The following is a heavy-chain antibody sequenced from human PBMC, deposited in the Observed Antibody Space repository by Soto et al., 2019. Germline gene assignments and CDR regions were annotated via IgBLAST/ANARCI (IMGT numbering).Heavy chain of an antibody. Sequence: GGSLRLSCAASGFTFSDYYMSWIRQAPGMGLEWVSYISSSGSTIYYADSVKGRFTISRDNAKNSLYLQMNSLRAEDTAVYYCARGVRYCSGGSCYTYFDYWGQGTLVTVSS. CDR3: ARGVRYCSGGSCYTYFDY. CDR1: GFTFSDYY. V-gene: IGHV3-11*01. CDR2: ISSSGSTI. J-gene: IGHJ4*02. D-gene: IGHD2-15*01.